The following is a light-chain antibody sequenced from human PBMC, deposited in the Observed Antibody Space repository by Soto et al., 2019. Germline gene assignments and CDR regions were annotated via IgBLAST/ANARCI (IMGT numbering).Light chain of an antibody. V-gene: IGKV3-20*01. CDR3: QQYGSTPGFT. CDR2: GVS. J-gene: IGKJ4*01. CDR1: QSFRSNY. Sequence: EIVLTQSPGTLSLSPGERATLSCRASQSFRSNYLAWYQQRPGQAPRLLIYGVSSRASGIPDRFSGSGSGTDFTLTISRLEPEDSAVYYRQQYGSTPGFTFGGGTKVDIK.